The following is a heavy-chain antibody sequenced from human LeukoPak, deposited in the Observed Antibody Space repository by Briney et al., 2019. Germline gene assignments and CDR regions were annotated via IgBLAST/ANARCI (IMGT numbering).Heavy chain of an antibody. CDR2: INHSGST. V-gene: IGHV4-34*01. D-gene: IGHD4-17*01. Sequence: SETLSLTCAVYGGSLSGYYWSWIRQPPGKGLEWIGEINHSGSTNYNPSLKSRVTISVDTSKNQFSLKLSSVTAADTAVYYCARVYGYYYYYMDVWGKGTTVTVSS. CDR1: GGSLSGYY. CDR3: ARVYGYYYYYMDV. J-gene: IGHJ6*03.